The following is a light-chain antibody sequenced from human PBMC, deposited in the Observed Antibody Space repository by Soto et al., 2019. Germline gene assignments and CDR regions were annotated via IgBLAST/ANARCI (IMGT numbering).Light chain of an antibody. CDR3: QSYDSSLSGSDV. Sequence: QAVVTQPPSVSGAPGQRITITCTGSSSNIGAGYDVHWYQQLPGTAPKLLIYGNSNRPSGVPDRFSCSKSGTSASLAITGLQAEDEDEYYCQSYDSSLSGSDVFGTGTKLTVL. J-gene: IGLJ1*01. CDR2: GNS. V-gene: IGLV1-40*01. CDR1: SSNIGAGYD.